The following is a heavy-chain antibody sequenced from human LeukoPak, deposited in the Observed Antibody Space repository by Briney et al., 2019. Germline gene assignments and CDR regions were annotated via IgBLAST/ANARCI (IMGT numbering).Heavy chain of an antibody. CDR3: ARGVVYDF. CDR1: GGSISSYY. J-gene: IGHJ4*02. V-gene: IGHV4-59*12. D-gene: IGHD3-3*01. Sequence: SETLSLTCTVSGGSISSYYWSWIRQPPGKGLEWIGYIYYSGSTNYNPSLKSRVTISVDTSKNQFSLKLSSVTAADTAVYYCARGVVYDFWGQGTLVTVSS. CDR2: IYYSGST.